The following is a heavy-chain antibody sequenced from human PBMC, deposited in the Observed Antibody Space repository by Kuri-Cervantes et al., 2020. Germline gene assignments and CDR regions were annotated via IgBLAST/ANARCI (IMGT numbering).Heavy chain of an antibody. CDR1: GFTFSSYW. J-gene: IGHJ6*03. CDR2: INHSGGT. V-gene: IGHV4-34*01. D-gene: IGHD3-10*01. CDR3: ARGPHYYGSGKFYYYYYMEV. Sequence: SCAASGFTFSSYWMSWVRQAPGKGLKWIGEINHSGGTNYNPSLKSRVSISLDTSKKQFFLNLSSVTAADMAVYYCARGPHYYGSGKFYYYYYMEVWVKGTTVTVSS.